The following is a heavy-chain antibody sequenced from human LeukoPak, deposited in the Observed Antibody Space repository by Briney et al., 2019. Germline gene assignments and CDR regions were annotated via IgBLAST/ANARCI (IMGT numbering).Heavy chain of an antibody. CDR3: ARARRGYNYRGNWFDP. CDR2: INHSGST. V-gene: IGHV4-34*01. Sequence: PSETPSLTCAVSGGSFSGYYWSWIRQPPGKGLDWIGEINHSGSTNYNPSLKSRVTISVDTSKNQFSLKLSSVTAADTAVYYCARARRGYNYRGNWFDPWGQGTLVSVSS. D-gene: IGHD5-18*01. J-gene: IGHJ5*02. CDR1: GGSFSGYY.